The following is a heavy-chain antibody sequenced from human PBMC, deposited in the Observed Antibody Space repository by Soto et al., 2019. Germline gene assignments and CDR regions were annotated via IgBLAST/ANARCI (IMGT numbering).Heavy chain of an antibody. V-gene: IGHV3-9*01. CDR2: VSWNRGKV. J-gene: IGHJ4*02. Sequence: GGSLRLSCAASGFNFENYAMYWVRQAPGKGLEWVSGVSWNRGKVGYADSVKGRFTISRENTKNSLYLQMNSLRAEDTALYYCAKGRSIFGVVTHYYFDYWGQGTLVTVSS. CDR1: GFNFENYA. D-gene: IGHD3-3*01. CDR3: AKGRSIFGVVTHYYFDY.